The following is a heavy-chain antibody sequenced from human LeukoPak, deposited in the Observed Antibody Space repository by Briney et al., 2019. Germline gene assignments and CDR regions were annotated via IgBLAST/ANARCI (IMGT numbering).Heavy chain of an antibody. D-gene: IGHD6-13*01. CDR1: GFTFDDYA. CDR3: AKDLKRHTTPRGIAAAGTLNYYGLDV. V-gene: IGHV3-43*02. CDR2: ISGGGSSK. Sequence: GGSLRLSCAASGFTFDDYAMHWVRPAPGKGLEWVSLISGGGSSKYYADSVKGRFTIARDNSKNSLYLQMNSLRTEDTALYYCAKDLKRHTTPRGIAAAGTLNYYGLDVWGQGTTDTVSS. J-gene: IGHJ6*02.